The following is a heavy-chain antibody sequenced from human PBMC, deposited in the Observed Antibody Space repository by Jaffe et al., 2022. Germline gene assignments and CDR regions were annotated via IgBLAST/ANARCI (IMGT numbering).Heavy chain of an antibody. CDR1: GYSISSGYY. J-gene: IGHJ5*02. CDR2: IYHSGST. CDR3: ARRIAVAAKGVWFDP. D-gene: IGHD6-19*01. Sequence: QVQLQESGPGLVKPSETLSLTCAVSGYSISSGYYWGWIRQPPGKGLEWIGSIYHSGSTYYNPSLKSRVTISVDTSKNQFSLKLSSVTAADTAVYYCARRIAVAAKGVWFDPWGQGTLVTVSS. V-gene: IGHV4-38-2*01.